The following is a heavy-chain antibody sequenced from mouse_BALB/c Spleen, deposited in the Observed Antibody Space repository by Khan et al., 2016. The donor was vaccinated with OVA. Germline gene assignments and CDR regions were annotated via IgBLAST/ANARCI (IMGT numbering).Heavy chain of an antibody. J-gene: IGHJ3*01. D-gene: IGHD1-1*01. CDR1: GFTFSTYG. CDR2: VITGGSYT. Sequence: EVQLVESGGDLVKPGGSLKLSCTASGFTFSTYGMSWVRQPPDKRLEWVATVITGGSYTYYPDSVKGRFTISRDNAKNTLYLQMSGLRSENTAMFYCKRLAYYYDSEGVDYWGQGTLVTVSA. CDR3: KRLAYYYDSEGVDY. V-gene: IGHV5-6*01.